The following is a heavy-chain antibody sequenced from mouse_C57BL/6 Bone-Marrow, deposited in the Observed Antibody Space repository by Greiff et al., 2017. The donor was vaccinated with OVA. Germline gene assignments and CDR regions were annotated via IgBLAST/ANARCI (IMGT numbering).Heavy chain of an antibody. CDR3: ARRYRGYFDY. D-gene: IGHD1-1*01. CDR1: GFTFSDYG. V-gene: IGHV5-17*01. J-gene: IGHJ2*01. Sequence: EVKVEESGGGLVKPGGSLKLSCAASGFTFSDYGMHWVRQAPEKGLEWVAYISSGSSTIYYADTVKGRFTISRDNAKNTLFLQMTSLRSEDTAMYYCARRYRGYFDYWGQGTTLTVSS. CDR2: ISSGSSTI.